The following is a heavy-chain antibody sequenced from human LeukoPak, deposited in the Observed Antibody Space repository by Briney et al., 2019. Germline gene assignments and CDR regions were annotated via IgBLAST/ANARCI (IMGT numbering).Heavy chain of an antibody. CDR1: GFTFSTYS. CDR2: ISRSSSYT. CDR3: AKPFGSSGYYPDY. D-gene: IGHD3-22*01. V-gene: IGHV3-21*04. J-gene: IGHJ4*02. Sequence: GGSLRLSCAASGFTFSTYSMNWVRQAPGKGLEWVSSISRSSSYTYYADSVKGRFTISRDNSKNTLYLQMNSLRAEDTAVYYCAKPFGSSGYYPDYWGQGTLVTVSS.